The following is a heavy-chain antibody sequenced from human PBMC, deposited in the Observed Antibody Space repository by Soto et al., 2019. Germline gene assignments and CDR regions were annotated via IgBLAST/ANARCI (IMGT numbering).Heavy chain of an antibody. D-gene: IGHD4-17*01. CDR3: AREILDYGGNSEYFDY. V-gene: IGHV3-33*01. Sequence: QVQLVESGGGVVQPGRSLRLSCAASGFTFSSYGMHWIRQAPGKGLEWVAVIWYDGSNKYYADSVKGRFTISRDNSKNXLYLQMNSLRAEDTAVYYCAREILDYGGNSEYFDYWGQGTLVTVSS. CDR1: GFTFSSYG. CDR2: IWYDGSNK. J-gene: IGHJ4*02.